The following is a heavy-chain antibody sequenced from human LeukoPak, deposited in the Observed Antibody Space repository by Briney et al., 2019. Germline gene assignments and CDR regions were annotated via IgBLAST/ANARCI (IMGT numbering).Heavy chain of an antibody. CDR3: ASVHTSGFAGTEVDY. Sequence: SETLSLTCTVSGGSISSYYWNWIRQPPGKGLEWIGYIYYSGSTDYNPSLKSRVTISVDTSKNQFSLKLSSVTAADTAVYYCASVHTSGFAGTEVDYWGQGTLVTVSS. V-gene: IGHV4-59*12. D-gene: IGHD3-16*01. CDR1: GGSISSYY. CDR2: IYYSGST. J-gene: IGHJ4*02.